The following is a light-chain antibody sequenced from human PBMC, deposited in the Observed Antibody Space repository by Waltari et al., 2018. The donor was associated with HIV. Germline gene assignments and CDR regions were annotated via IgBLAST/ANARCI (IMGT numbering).Light chain of an antibody. CDR2: WAS. CDR3: QQYYSTPRT. Sequence: DIVMTQSPDSLAVSLGERATINCKSSQSVLYSSNNKNYLAWYQQKPGRPPKLLIYWASTRESGVPDRFSGSGSGTDFTFTISSLQAEDVAVYYCQQYYSTPRTFGQGTKVEIK. J-gene: IGKJ1*01. V-gene: IGKV4-1*01. CDR1: QSVLYSSNNKNY.